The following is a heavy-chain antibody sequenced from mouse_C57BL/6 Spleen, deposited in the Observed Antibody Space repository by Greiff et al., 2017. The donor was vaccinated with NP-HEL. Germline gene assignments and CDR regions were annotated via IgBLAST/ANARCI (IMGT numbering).Heavy chain of an antibody. CDR1: GYTFTDYY. D-gene: IGHD1-1*01. CDR2: INPNNGGT. V-gene: IGHV1-26*01. CDR3: ARGGVYYYGSGAMDY. J-gene: IGHJ4*01. Sequence: VQLQQSGPELVKPGASVKISCKASGYTFTDYYMNWVKQSHGKSLEWIGDINPNNGGTSYNQKFKGKATLTVDKSSSTAYMELRSLTSEDSAVYYCARGGVYYYGSGAMDYWGQGTSVTVSS.